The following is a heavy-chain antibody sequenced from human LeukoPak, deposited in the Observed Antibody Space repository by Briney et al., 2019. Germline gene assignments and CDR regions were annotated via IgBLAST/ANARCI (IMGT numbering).Heavy chain of an antibody. Sequence: ASVKVSCKASGYTFTDFYIHWVRQAPGQSLEWMGWINPNSGDTNYAQNLQGRITMTRDTSISTAYMELSRLTSDDTALYYCARDHEIPAASFFGPWGQGSLVNGSS. V-gene: IGHV1-2*02. D-gene: IGHD2-15*01. CDR2: INPNSGDT. CDR3: ARDHEIPAASFFGP. J-gene: IGHJ5*02. CDR1: GYTFTDFY.